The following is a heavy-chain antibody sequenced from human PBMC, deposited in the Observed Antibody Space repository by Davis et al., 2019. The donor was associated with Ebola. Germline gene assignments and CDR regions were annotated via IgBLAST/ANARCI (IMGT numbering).Heavy chain of an antibody. J-gene: IGHJ4*02. Sequence: PGGSLRLSCKAYGYSFDTFWTAWVRQMPGKGLEWMGIIYPFDSDAKYSPSFQGHVTISADKSINTAYLQWNSLKASDTAMYYCARLGLVIISPHFDYWGQGTLVTVSS. CDR3: ARLGLVIISPHFDY. V-gene: IGHV5-51*01. CDR1: GYSFDTFW. D-gene: IGHD3-3*01. CDR2: IYPFDSDA.